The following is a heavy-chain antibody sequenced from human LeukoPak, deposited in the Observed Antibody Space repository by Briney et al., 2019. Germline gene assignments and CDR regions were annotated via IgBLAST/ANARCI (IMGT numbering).Heavy chain of an antibody. CDR3: AREPTSGREPTSGRPLDY. D-gene: IGHD5-12*01. CDR1: GGSISGYF. J-gene: IGHJ4*02. CDR2: IYSSGSN. Sequence: SETLSLTCTVSGGSISGYFWTWIRQPAGKGLEWIGRIYSSGSNNYNPSLKSRVTMSLDTSKNHFSLNLTSVTAADTAVYYCAREPTSGREPTSGRPLDYWGQGTLVTVS. V-gene: IGHV4-4*07.